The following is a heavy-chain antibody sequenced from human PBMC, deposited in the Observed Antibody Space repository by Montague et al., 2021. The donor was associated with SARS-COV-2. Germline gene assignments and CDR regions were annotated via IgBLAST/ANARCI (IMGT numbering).Heavy chain of an antibody. Sequence: SETLSLTCAVYGGSFSGYYWSWIRQPPGKGLEWIGEINHSGSTNYNPSLKSRVTISVDTSKNQFSLKLSSVTAADTAVYYCARREYSSSWYGNKDYFDYWGQGTLVTVSS. CDR1: GGSFSGYY. J-gene: IGHJ4*02. CDR2: INHSGST. CDR3: ARREYSSSWYGNKDYFDY. V-gene: IGHV4-34*01. D-gene: IGHD6-13*01.